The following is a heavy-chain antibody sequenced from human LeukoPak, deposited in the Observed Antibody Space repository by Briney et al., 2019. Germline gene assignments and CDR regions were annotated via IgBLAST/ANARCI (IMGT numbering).Heavy chain of an antibody. D-gene: IGHD3-10*01. CDR1: GFTFDDYA. CDR3: AKDNDGSGSYLDY. CDR2: ISWDGGST. Sequence: GGSLRLSCAASGFTFDDYAMHWVRQAPGKGLEWVSLISWDGGSTYYADSVEDRFNISRDNSKNSLYLQMNSLRPEDTALYYCAKDNDGSGSYLDYWGQGTLVTVSS. V-gene: IGHV3-43D*03. J-gene: IGHJ4*02.